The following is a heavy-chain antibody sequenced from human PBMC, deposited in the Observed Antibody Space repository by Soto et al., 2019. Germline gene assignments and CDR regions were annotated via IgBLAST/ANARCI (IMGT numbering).Heavy chain of an antibody. J-gene: IGHJ4*02. V-gene: IGHV3-23*01. CDR1: GFTFSSYA. Sequence: EVQLLESGGGLVQPGGSLRLSCAASGFTFSSYAMSWVRQAPGKGLEWVSAISGSGGSTYYADSVKGRFTITRDNSKNTLYLHMNSMSAEDTAVYYCATPCTYSSGWYAGGNYFDYWGQGTLVTVSS. CDR3: ATPCTYSSGWYAGGNYFDY. CDR2: ISGSGGST. D-gene: IGHD6-19*01.